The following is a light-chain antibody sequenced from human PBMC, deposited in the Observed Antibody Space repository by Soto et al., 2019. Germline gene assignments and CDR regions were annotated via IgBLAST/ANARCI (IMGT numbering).Light chain of an antibody. Sequence: DIQMTQSPSTLSASVGDRVTITCRASQTISKYLAWYQQKPGKPPNLLIYMASTLKSGVPSRFSGSGSGTEFTLTISSLQPDDFATYYCQQYNTFSSFGQGTKVDIK. CDR3: QQYNTFSS. V-gene: IGKV1-5*03. CDR2: MAS. J-gene: IGKJ1*01. CDR1: QTISKY.